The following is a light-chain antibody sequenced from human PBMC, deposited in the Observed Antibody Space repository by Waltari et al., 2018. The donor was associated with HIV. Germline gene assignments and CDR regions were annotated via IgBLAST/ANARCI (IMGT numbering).Light chain of an antibody. CDR2: EVS. CDR3: TSYISSASPE. V-gene: IGLV2-14*01. Sequence: QSALTQPASVSGYPGQSITISCTGTGSDLRDYNSVSWYQHHPGKAPKVIIYEVSNRPSGVSSRFSGSISGNTASLTISGLQAEDEADYFCTSYISSASPEFGGGTKVTVL. CDR1: GSDLRDYNS. J-gene: IGLJ3*02.